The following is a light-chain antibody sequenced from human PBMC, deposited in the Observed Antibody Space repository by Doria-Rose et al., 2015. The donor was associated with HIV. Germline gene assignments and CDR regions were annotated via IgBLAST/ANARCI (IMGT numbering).Light chain of an antibody. J-gene: IGKJ1*01. Sequence: TQSPSSLSASIGDRVTITCRASQTVSTYLNWFQQEPGKAPKLLIYAASRLQSGVPSRFSGSGSGTDFTLTISGLQTGDFASYYCQQTYSSPKWTVGQG. V-gene: IGKV1-39*01. CDR1: QTVSTY. CDR2: AAS. CDR3: QQTYSSPKWT.